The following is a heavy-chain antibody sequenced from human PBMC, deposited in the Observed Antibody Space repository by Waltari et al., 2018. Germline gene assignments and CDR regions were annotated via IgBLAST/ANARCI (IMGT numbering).Heavy chain of an antibody. CDR1: GYTFTSYG. D-gene: IGHD3-10*01. J-gene: IGHJ4*02. CDR3: ARDRVLLWFGDNFDY. V-gene: IGHV1-18*01. CDR2: VSADNGNT. Sequence: QVQLVQSGAEVKKPGASVKVSCKASGYTFTSYGISWVRQAPGQGLEWMGWVSADNGNTNYAQKLQGRVTMTTDTSTSTAYMELRSLRSDDTAVYYCARDRVLLWFGDNFDYWGQGTLVTVSS.